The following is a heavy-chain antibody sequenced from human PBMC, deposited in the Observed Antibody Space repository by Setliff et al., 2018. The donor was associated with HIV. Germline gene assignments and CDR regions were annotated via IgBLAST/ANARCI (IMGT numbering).Heavy chain of an antibody. CDR3: AIDHVTNIAESGYGYTRINP. Sequence: SETLSLTCTVSGGSIISEISWWAWIRQPAGKGPEWLGQIYMRGGTDYNPSLEGRVTISLDTSKNQFSLKLTSVTAADTAVYYCAIDHVTNIAESGYGYTRINPWGPGISVTVSS. D-gene: IGHD5-18*01. CDR2: IYMRGGT. J-gene: IGHJ5*02. CDR1: GGSIISEISW. V-gene: IGHV4-61*09.